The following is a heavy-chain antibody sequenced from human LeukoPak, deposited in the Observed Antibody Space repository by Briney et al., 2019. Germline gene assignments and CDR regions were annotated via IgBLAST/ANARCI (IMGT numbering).Heavy chain of an antibody. Sequence: GGSLRLSCAASGFTFSSYCMNWVRQAPGKGLEWVSSISSSSSYIYYADSVKGRFTISRDNAKNSLYLQMNSLRAEDTAVYYCARYQSGIAAGVLSDWGQGTLVTASS. D-gene: IGHD6-13*01. CDR2: ISSSSSYI. V-gene: IGHV3-21*01. CDR3: ARYQSGIAAGVLSD. CDR1: GFTFSSYC. J-gene: IGHJ4*02.